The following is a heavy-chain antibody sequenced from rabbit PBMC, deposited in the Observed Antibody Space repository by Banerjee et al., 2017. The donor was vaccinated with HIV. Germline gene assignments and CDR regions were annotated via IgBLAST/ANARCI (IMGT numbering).Heavy chain of an antibody. Sequence: QSLEESGGDLVKPGAPLTLTCTASGFSFSSSYYMCWVRQAPGKGLELIACIYVGSSGFTYYANWAKGRFTISKTSSTTVTLQMTSLTAADTATYFCVRDTWHFKLWGQGTLVTVS. CDR1: GFSFSSSYY. J-gene: IGHJ4*01. CDR3: VRDTWHFKL. D-gene: IGHD3-1*01. CDR2: IYVGSSGFT. V-gene: IGHV1S40*01.